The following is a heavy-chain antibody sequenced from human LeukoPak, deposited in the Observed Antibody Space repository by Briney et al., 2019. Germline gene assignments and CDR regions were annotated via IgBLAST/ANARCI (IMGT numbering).Heavy chain of an antibody. V-gene: IGHV3-30*02. CDR1: GFTFSSYS. CDR2: IRYDGSDK. CDR3: AKEGTGSKPSYLEH. J-gene: IGHJ4*02. Sequence: GGSLRLSCAASGFTFSSYSMNWVRQAPGKGLEWLTFIRYDGSDKYYADSVKGRFTISRDNSKNTLYLQMNSLTSEDTAVYYFAKEGTGSKPSYLEHWGQGILVTLLS. D-gene: IGHD1-14*01.